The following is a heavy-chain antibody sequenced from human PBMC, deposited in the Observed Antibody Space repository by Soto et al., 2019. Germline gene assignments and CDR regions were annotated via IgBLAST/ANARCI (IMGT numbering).Heavy chain of an antibody. CDR2: INPSGGST. Sequence: QVQLVQSGAEVKKPGASVKVSCKASGYTFTNYYIHWVRHAPGQGLEWMGIINPSGGSTSYAQKCQGRVTMTRDTSTSTVYMELSRLRSEDTAMYYCTKGIFTVTTHYMDVWGKGTTVTVSS. J-gene: IGHJ6*03. CDR3: TKGIFTVTTHYMDV. V-gene: IGHV1-46*03. CDR1: GYTFTNYY. D-gene: IGHD4-17*01.